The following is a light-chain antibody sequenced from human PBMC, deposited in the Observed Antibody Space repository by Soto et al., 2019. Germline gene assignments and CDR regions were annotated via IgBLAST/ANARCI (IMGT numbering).Light chain of an antibody. CDR2: DAS. V-gene: IGKV1-5*01. Sequence: DIQMTQSPSTLSASVGDRVTITCRASQSISTWLAWYQHKPGKAPKLLIYDASSLKSGVPSSFSGSGSGTEFTLTINSLQPDHFATYYCQQYNTYPFTFGPGTKVDIK. CDR3: QQYNTYPFT. J-gene: IGKJ3*01. CDR1: QSISTW.